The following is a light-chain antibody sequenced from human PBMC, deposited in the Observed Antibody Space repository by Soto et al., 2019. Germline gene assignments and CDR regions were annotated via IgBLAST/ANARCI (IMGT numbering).Light chain of an antibody. CDR2: EVS. J-gene: IGLJ3*02. Sequence: QSVLTQPASVSGSPGQSITISCTGTSSDVGAYNYVSWYQQHPGKAPKLMIYEVSNRPSGVSNRFSGSKSGNTASLTISGLQAEDEGDYYCSSYTGGSTWVFGGGTKLTVL. CDR1: SSDVGAYNY. V-gene: IGLV2-14*01. CDR3: SSYTGGSTWV.